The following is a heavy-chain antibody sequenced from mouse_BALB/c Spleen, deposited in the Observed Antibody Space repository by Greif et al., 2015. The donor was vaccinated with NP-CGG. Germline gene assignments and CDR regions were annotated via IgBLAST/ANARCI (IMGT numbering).Heavy chain of an antibody. V-gene: IGHV1-85*01. CDR3: AIITTAQLGFAY. J-gene: IGHJ3*01. Sequence: QVQLQQSGAELVKPGASVKLSCEASGYTFTSYDINWVRQRPEQGLEWIGWIFPGDGSTKYNEKFKGKATLITDKSSSTAYMQLSRLTSEDSAVYFCAIITTAQLGFAYWGQGTLVTVSA. D-gene: IGHD1-2*01. CDR1: GYTFTSYD. CDR2: IFPGDGST.